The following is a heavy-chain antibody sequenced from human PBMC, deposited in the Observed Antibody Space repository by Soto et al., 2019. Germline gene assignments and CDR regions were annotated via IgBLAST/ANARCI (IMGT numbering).Heavy chain of an antibody. J-gene: IGHJ6*04. CDR1: GGSIRSYY. D-gene: IGHD1-26*01. V-gene: IGHV4-4*07. CDR3: AREGASGFGMDV. Sequence: QVQLQESGPGLVKPSEPLSLTCNVSGGSIRSYYWSWVRQPAGQPLEWIGRIYTSGSTHYNPSLKSRVSMSVDTSKNQFSLEVTAVTAADTAVYYCAREGASGFGMDVWGVGTTVTVYS. CDR2: IYTSGST.